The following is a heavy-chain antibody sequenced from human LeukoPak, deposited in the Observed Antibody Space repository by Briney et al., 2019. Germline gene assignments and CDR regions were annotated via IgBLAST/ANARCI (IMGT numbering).Heavy chain of an antibody. J-gene: IGHJ1*01. CDR2: INHSGTT. D-gene: IGHD4-17*01. CDR3: ARVGDYGLYFQH. V-gene: IGHV4-34*01. Sequence: SETLSLTCAVYGGSFSGYYWSWIRQPPGKGLEWIGEINHSGTTDYNPSLKSRVTISVDTSKNQFSLKLSSVTAADTAVYYCARVGDYGLYFQHWGQGTLVTVSS. CDR1: GGSFSGYY.